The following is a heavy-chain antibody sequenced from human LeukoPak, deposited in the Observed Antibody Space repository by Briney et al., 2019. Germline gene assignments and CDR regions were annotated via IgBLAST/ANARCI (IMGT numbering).Heavy chain of an antibody. J-gene: IGHJ6*02. CDR2: INSDGSST. CDR1: GSTFSSYW. Sequence: GGSLRLSCAASGSTFSSYWTHWVRQGPGKGLVWVSQINSDGSSTTYADSVKGRFTISRDKAKNTLYLQMNSLRAEDTAVYYCARGSYYGMDVWGQGTTVTVSS. V-gene: IGHV3-74*01. CDR3: ARGSYYGMDV.